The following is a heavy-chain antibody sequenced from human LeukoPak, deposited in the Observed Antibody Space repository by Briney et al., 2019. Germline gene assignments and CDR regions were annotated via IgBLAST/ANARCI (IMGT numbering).Heavy chain of an antibody. D-gene: IGHD3-3*01. CDR2: IRYDRSNK. J-gene: IGHJ4*02. Sequence: TGGSLRLSCAASGFTFSSYGMHWVRQAPGKGLEWVAFIRYDRSNKYYADSVKGRFTISRDNSKNTLYLQMNSLRAEDTAVYYCAREPFWSGYFSNLHFDYWGRGTLVTVSS. V-gene: IGHV3-30*02. CDR1: GFTFSSYG. CDR3: AREPFWSGYFSNLHFDY.